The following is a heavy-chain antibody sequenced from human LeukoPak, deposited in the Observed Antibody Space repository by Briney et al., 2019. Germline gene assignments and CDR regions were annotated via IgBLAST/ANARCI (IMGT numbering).Heavy chain of an antibody. Sequence: SETLSLTCAVYGGSFSAYFWGWIRQPPGKGLEWIGEINESGRTNYNPSLKSRVTMTMDTSKDQFSLKLSSVTAADPAVYYCARAMTRDLFGLHYFDYWGQGTLVTVSS. CDR1: GGSFSAYF. CDR2: INESGRT. J-gene: IGHJ4*02. CDR3: ARAMTRDLFGLHYFDY. D-gene: IGHD3-16*01. V-gene: IGHV4-34*01.